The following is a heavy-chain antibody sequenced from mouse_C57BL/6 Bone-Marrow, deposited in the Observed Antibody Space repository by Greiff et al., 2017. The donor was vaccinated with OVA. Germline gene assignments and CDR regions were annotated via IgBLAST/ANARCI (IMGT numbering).Heavy chain of an antibody. CDR2: ISSGSSTI. CDR1: GFTFSDYG. D-gene: IGHD1-1*01. J-gene: IGHJ3*01. V-gene: IGHV5-17*01. Sequence: EVHLVESGGGLVKPGGSLKLSCAASGFTFSDYGMHWVRQAPEKGLEWVAYISSGSSTIYYADTVKGRFTISRDNAKNTLFLQMTSLRSEDTAMYYCASQPYGSSPWFAYWGQGTLVTVSA. CDR3: ASQPYGSSPWFAY.